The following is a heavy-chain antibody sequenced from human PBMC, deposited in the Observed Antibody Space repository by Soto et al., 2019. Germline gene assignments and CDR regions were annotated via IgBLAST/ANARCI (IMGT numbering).Heavy chain of an antibody. CDR2: ISYDGSNK. D-gene: IGHD2-21*02. J-gene: IGHJ6*02. CDR3: ARELGGDSPRGYYYYGMDV. CDR1: GFTFSSYG. Sequence: GGSLRLSCAASGFTFSSYGMHWVRQAPGKGLEWVAVISYDGSNKYYADSVKGRFTISRDNSKNTLYLQMNSLRAEDTAVYYCARELGGDSPRGYYYYGMDVWGQGTTVTVSS. V-gene: IGHV3-30*03.